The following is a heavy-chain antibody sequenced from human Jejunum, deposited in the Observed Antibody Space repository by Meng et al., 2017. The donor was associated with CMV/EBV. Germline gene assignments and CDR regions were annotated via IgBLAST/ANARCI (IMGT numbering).Heavy chain of an antibody. V-gene: IGHV3-23*01. CDR1: GFAFRGYA. J-gene: IGHJ4*02. Sequence: SGFAFRGYARSWVRQAPGKGLEWVSAISGSDGSTYYANSVKGRFTISRDNSKNTLYLQMNSLRAEDTAVYYCAKLGIAAAGTVDYWGQGTLVTVSS. CDR2: ISGSDGST. D-gene: IGHD6-13*01. CDR3: AKLGIAAAGTVDY.